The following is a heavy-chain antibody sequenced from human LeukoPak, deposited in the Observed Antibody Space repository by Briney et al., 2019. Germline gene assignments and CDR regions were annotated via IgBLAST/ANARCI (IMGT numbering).Heavy chain of an antibody. CDR3: AKESLFDSNFDSAFDI. V-gene: IGHV3-9*01. D-gene: IGHD3-22*01. J-gene: IGHJ3*02. Sequence: GGSLRLSCAASGFTFDDYAMHWVRQAPGKGLEWVSGISWNSGNIGYADPVKGRFTISRDNAKNSLYLQMNSLRAEDTALYYCAKESLFDSNFDSAFDIWGQGTMVTVSS. CDR2: ISWNSGNI. CDR1: GFTFDDYA.